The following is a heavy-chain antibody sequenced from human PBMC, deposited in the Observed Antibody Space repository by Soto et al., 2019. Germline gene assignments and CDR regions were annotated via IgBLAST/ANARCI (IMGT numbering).Heavy chain of an antibody. Sequence: QVQLVESGGGVVQPGRSLRLSCAASGFTFSSNAMHWVRQAPGKGLEWVAVMSSDGSKKFYADSVKGRFSISRDNSKNTIYLQMDSLRAEDTAVYYCARSWVAKAVNYWLDHWGQGNLVTVSS. J-gene: IGHJ5*02. CDR3: ARSWVAKAVNYWLDH. V-gene: IGHV3-30-3*01. D-gene: IGHD6-13*01. CDR1: GFTFSSNA. CDR2: MSSDGSKK.